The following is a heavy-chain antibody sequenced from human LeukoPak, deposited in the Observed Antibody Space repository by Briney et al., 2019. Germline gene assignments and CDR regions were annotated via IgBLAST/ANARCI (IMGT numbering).Heavy chain of an antibody. CDR3: ARQGGANSFDY. CDR2: IYYSGST. J-gene: IGHJ4*02. CDR1: GGSISTYF. D-gene: IGHD1-1*01. Sequence: SETLSLTCAVSGGSISTYFWSWLRQPPGKGLEWIGYIYYSGSTNYNPSLKSRVTISVDTSKNQFSLKLSSVTAADTAMYYCARQGGANSFDYWGQGILVTVSS. V-gene: IGHV4-59*08.